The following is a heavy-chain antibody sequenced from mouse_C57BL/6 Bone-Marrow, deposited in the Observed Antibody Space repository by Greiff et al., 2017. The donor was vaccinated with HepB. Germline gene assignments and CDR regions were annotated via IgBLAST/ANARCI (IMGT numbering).Heavy chain of an antibody. CDR3: ASLGYGGYFDV. D-gene: IGHD2-2*01. J-gene: IGHJ1*03. CDR1: GYSITSGYY. V-gene: IGHV3-6*01. Sequence: VQLQQSGPGLVKPSQSLSLTCSVTGYSITSGYYWNWIRQFPGNKLEWMGYISYDGSNNYNPSLKNRISITRDTSKNQFFLKLNSVTTEDTATYYCASLGYGGYFDVWGRGTTVTVSS. CDR2: ISYDGSN.